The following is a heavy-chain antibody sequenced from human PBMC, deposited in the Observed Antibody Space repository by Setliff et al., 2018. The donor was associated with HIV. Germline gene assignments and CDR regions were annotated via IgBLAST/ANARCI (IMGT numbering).Heavy chain of an antibody. CDR1: GFSISSGYY. D-gene: IGHD5-18*01. J-gene: IGHJ4*02. Sequence: PSETLSLTCTVFGFSISSGYYWSWIRQHPGKGLQWIGYIYYSGNTYYNPSLKSRVTISVDTSKNQFSLKLSSVTAADTAVYYCAAWGPRYSYAPYFFDSWGQGTLVTVSS. V-gene: IGHV4-31*03. CDR3: AAWGPRYSYAPYFFDS. CDR2: IYYSGNT.